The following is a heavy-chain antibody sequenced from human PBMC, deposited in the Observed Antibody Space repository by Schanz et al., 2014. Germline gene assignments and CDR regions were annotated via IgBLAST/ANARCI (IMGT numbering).Heavy chain of an antibody. V-gene: IGHV3-23*04. J-gene: IGHJ4*02. CDR1: GFTFSNHA. D-gene: IGHD5-18*01. CDR3: AKYGGGYSYGFVEY. Sequence: EVQLVESGGGLIKPGGSLRLSCLASGFTFSNHALSWVRQAPGKGLEWVSGIGGSGDSTHYADSVKGRFIISRDNSNNTQYLQMKSLRAEDTAVYYCAKYGGGYSYGFVEYWGQGILVAVSS. CDR2: IGGSGDST.